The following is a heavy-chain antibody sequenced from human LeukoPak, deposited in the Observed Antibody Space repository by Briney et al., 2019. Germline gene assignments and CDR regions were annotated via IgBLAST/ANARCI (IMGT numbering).Heavy chain of an antibody. CDR1: GGSISSYS. CDR3: ARGVYVAAAQYGY. D-gene: IGHD6-13*01. Sequence: SETLSLTCAVSGGSISSYSWSWIRQPPGKGLEWMGYIYYSGTTNYNPSLKRRVTISADPSKNQFSLKLSSVTAADTAVYYCARGVYVAAAQYGYWGQGTLVTVSS. V-gene: IGHV4-59*01. CDR2: IYYSGTT. J-gene: IGHJ4*02.